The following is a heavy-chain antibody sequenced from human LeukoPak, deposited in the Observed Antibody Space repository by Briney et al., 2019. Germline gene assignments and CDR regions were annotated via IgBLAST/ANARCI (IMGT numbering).Heavy chain of an antibody. D-gene: IGHD3-10*01. V-gene: IGHV4-39*01. Sequence: PSETLSLTCTVSGGSIIISNSYWDWMRQPPGQGLEWIGSIDYSGNTYYNPSLKSRVTMSVDTSKNQFSLKLTSVTAADTALFIRSRRKQFYYSNFPLGENRGQGTLVTVSS. CDR3: SRRKQFYYSNFPLGEN. CDR1: GGSIIISNSY. CDR2: IDYSGNT. J-gene: IGHJ4*02.